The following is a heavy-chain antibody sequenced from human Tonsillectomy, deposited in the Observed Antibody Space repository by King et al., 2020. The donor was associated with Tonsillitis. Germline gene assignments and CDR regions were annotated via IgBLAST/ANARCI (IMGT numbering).Heavy chain of an antibody. CDR3: AHGYGSGQPYYYGMDV. Sequence: TLKESSPTLVKPTQTLTLTCTFSGFSLSTSGVGVGWIRQPPGKALEWLALIYWNDDKRYSPSLKSRLTITKDTSKNQVVLTMTNMDPVDTATYYCAHGYGSGQPYYYGMDVWGQGTTVTVSS. CDR2: IYWNDDK. D-gene: IGHD3-10*01. J-gene: IGHJ6*02. CDR1: GFSLSTSGVG. V-gene: IGHV2-5*01.